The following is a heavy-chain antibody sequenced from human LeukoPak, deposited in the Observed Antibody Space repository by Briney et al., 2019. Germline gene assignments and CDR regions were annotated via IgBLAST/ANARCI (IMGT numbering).Heavy chain of an antibody. D-gene: IGHD1/OR15-1a*01. CDR1: GFTXSSYE. CDR2: ISSSGRTI. V-gene: IGHV3-48*03. CDR3: XXXXQQHSR. Sequence: CXXSGFTXSSYEMNWVRQAPGKGLEGVSYISSSGRTIYYADSVKGRFTISRDKGKKSVYVQMNRLRGEDTEVYYXXXXXQQHSRWGQGTLVSVSS. J-gene: IGHJ3*01.